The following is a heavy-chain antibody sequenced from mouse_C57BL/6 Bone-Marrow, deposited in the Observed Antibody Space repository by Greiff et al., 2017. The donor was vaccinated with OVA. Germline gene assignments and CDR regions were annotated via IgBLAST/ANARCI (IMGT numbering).Heavy chain of an antibody. CDR2: IYPGGGYT. CDR1: GYTFTNYW. Sequence: QVQLQQSGAELVRPGTSVKMSCKASGYTFTNYWIGWAKQRPGHGLEWIGDIYPGGGYTNYNEKFKGKATLTADHSSSTAYMQFSSLTSEDSAIYYCARWGYGSSYVGYFDVWGTGTTVTVSS. J-gene: IGHJ1*03. D-gene: IGHD1-1*01. V-gene: IGHV1-63*01. CDR3: ARWGYGSSYVGYFDV.